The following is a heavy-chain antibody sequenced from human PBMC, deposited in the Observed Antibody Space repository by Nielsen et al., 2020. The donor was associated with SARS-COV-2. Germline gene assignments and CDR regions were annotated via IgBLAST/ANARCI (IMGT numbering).Heavy chain of an antibody. V-gene: IGHV4-31*03. CDR3: ARYGVAVVTTGRWFDP. CDR2: IYYSGST. J-gene: IGHJ5*02. CDR1: GGSISSGGYY. Sequence: SETLSLTCTVSGGSISSGGYYWSWIRQPPGKGLEWIGYIYYSGSTYYNPSLKSRVTISVDTSKNPFSLKLSSVTAADTAVYYCARYGVAVVTTGRWFDPWGQGTLVTVSS. D-gene: IGHD1-14*01.